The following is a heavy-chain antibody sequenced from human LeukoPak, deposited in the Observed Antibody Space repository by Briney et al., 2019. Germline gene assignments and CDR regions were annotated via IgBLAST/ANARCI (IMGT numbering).Heavy chain of an antibody. J-gene: IGHJ5*02. CDR3: ARVWWLPSGIWFDP. D-gene: IGHD5-12*01. CDR1: GFTVSSNY. CDR2: IYSGGST. V-gene: IGHV3-53*04. Sequence: HPGGSLRLSCAASGFTVSSNYMSWVRQAPGKGLEWVSVIYSGGSTYYADSVKGRFTISRHNSKNTLYLQMNSLRAEDTAVYYCARVWWLPSGIWFDPWGQGTLVTVSS.